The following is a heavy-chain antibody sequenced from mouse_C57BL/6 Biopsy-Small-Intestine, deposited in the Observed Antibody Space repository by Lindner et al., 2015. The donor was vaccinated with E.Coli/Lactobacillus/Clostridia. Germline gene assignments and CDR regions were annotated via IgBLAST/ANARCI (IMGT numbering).Heavy chain of an antibody. CDR3: TIDSSGYSYAMDY. D-gene: IGHD3-2*02. J-gene: IGHJ4*01. CDR2: IDPENGDT. V-gene: IGHV14-4*01. CDR1: GFNIKDDY. Sequence: VQLQESGAELVRLGASVKLSCTASGFNIKDDYMHWVKQRPEQGLEWIGWIDPENGDTEYASKFQGKATITADTSSNTAYLQLSSLTSEDTAVYYCTIDSSGYSYAMDYWGQGTSVTVSS.